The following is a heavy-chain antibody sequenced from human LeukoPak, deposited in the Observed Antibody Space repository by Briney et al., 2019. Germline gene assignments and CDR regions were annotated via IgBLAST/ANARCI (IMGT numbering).Heavy chain of an antibody. CDR2: IYYSGST. D-gene: IGHD3-22*01. J-gene: IGHJ4*02. Sequence: SETLSLTCTVSGGSISRYYWSWIRQPPGKGLEWIGYIYYSGSTNYNPSLKSRVTISVDTSKNQFSLKLSSVTAADTAVYYCARDLWYYDSSGYPNWGQGTLVTVSS. V-gene: IGHV4-59*01. CDR1: GGSISRYY. CDR3: ARDLWYYDSSGYPN.